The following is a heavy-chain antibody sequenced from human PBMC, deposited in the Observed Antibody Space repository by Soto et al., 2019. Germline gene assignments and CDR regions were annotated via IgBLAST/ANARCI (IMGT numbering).Heavy chain of an antibody. CDR3: AREGYNFDY. CDR1: GGSVSSGSYY. D-gene: IGHD5-18*01. Sequence: SEILSLTCTVSGGSVSSGSYYWSWIRQPPGKGLEWIGYIYYSGSTNYNPSLKSRVTISVDTSKNQFSLKLSSVTAADTAVYYCAREGYNFDYWGQGTLVTVSS. CDR2: IYYSGST. V-gene: IGHV4-61*01. J-gene: IGHJ4*02.